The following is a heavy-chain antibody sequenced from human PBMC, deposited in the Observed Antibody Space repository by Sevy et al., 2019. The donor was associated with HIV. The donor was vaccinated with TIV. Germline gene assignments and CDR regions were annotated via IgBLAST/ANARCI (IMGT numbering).Heavy chain of an antibody. CDR3: ARGGGNGWYYFDY. CDR1: GGIFKTYG. D-gene: IGHD6-19*01. Sequence: ASVKVSCKASGGIFKTYGFNWVRQAPGQGPAWVGGIIPILGTTNYAQKFQDRVTISADEYTKTVHMELRNLRSEDTGVYYCARGGGNGWYYFDYWGQETLVTVSS. V-gene: IGHV1-69*13. J-gene: IGHJ4*02. CDR2: IIPILGTT.